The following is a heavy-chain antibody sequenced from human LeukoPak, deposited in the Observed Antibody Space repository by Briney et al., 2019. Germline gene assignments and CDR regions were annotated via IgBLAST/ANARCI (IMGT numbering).Heavy chain of an antibody. Sequence: PGGSLRLSCEASGFTLSSYSMNWVRQAPGKGLEWLSSISGGSRYIYYADSMKGRLTISRDNAKKSLYLQLDSLRVEDTAVYYCARDLRMTSHIFDYWGQGTLVTVSS. V-gene: IGHV3-21*01. J-gene: IGHJ4*02. CDR2: ISGGSRYI. CDR3: ARDLRMTSHIFDY. CDR1: GFTLSSYS. D-gene: IGHD4-11*01.